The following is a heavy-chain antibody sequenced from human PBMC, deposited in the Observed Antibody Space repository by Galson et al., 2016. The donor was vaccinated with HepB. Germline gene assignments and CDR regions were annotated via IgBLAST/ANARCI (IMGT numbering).Heavy chain of an antibody. CDR1: GFTFRNYG. V-gene: IGHV3-23*01. J-gene: IGHJ6*04. D-gene: IGHD2-2*01. CDR2: ISRSGDST. Sequence: SLRLSCPASGFTFRNYGMTWVRQAPGKGLEVVSSISRSGDSTDYADSVKGRFTISRDNSKNTLSLQMNSLTADDTAIYYCVQGSTAPAVWGKGTTVTVSS. CDR3: VQGSTAPAV.